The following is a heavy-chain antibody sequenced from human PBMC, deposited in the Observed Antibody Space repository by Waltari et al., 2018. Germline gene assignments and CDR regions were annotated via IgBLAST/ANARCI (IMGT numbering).Heavy chain of an antibody. CDR1: GYTFTGYY. Sequence: QVQLVQSGAEVKKPGSSVKVSCKASGYTFTGYYMHWVRQAPGQGLEWMGWINPNSGGTNYAQKFQGRVTMTRDTSISTAYMELSRLRSDDTAVYYCARDLSRGYSSGWYSDYWGQGTLVTVPS. CDR2: INPNSGGT. D-gene: IGHD6-19*01. V-gene: IGHV1-2*02. J-gene: IGHJ4*02. CDR3: ARDLSRGYSSGWYSDY.